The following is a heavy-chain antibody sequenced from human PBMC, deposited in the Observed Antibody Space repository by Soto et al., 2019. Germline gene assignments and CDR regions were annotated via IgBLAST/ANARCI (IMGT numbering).Heavy chain of an antibody. CDR1: GFTFSSYG. V-gene: IGHV3-30*03. J-gene: IGHJ6*02. Sequence: PGGSLRLSCAASGFTFSSYGMHWVRQAPGKGLEWVAVISYDGSNKYYADSVKGRFTISRDNSKNTLYLQMNSLRAEDTAVYYCARAVGGYYYYGMDVWGQGTSVTVSS. D-gene: IGHD2-15*01. CDR2: ISYDGSNK. CDR3: ARAVGGYYYYGMDV.